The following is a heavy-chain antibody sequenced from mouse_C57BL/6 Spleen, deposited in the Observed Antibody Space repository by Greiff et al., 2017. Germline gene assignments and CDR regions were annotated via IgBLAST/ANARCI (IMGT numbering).Heavy chain of an antibody. CDR2: IDPSDSET. J-gene: IGHJ1*03. D-gene: IGHD1-1*01. V-gene: IGHV1-52*01. CDR1: GYTFTSYW. Sequence: QVQLKQPGAELVRPGSSVKLSCQASGYTFTSYWMHWVKQRPIQGLAWLGNIDPSDSETHSNQKFKDKATLTVDKSSSTADMKLSSLTSDDSAGYYCARSYYGSSYWYFDVWGTGTTVTVSS. CDR3: ARSYYGSSYWYFDV.